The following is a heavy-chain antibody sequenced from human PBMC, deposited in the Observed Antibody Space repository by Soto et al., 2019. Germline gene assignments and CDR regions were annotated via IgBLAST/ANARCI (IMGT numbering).Heavy chain of an antibody. CDR3: ARRGGGVVLTATTPFDY. CDR1: SGSISTANW. D-gene: IGHD2-21*02. Sequence: QVPLQESGPRLVRPSGTLSLTCTVSSGSISTANWWSWVRQPPGRGLEWIGEIYHSGSTNYNLSLKSRVTLSVDKSKNQFSLRLSSVTAADTAMYYCARRGGGVVLTATTPFDYWGQGTLVTFSS. CDR2: IYHSGST. V-gene: IGHV4-4*02. J-gene: IGHJ4*02.